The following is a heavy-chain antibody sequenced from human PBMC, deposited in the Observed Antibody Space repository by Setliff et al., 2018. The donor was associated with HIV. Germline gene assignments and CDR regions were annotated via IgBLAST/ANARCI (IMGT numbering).Heavy chain of an antibody. V-gene: IGHV5-51*01. CDR2: IYPGDSDT. J-gene: IGHJ3*02. D-gene: IGHD2-15*01. Sequence: GESLKISCKGSGYSFNSYWIGWVRQMPGKGLEWLGIIYPGDSDTRYSPSFQGQVTISADKSISTAYLQWSGLKASDTAMYYCARQTLGYCSGGSCYGGAFDIWGQGTMFTVSS. CDR1: GYSFNSYW. CDR3: ARQTLGYCSGGSCYGGAFDI.